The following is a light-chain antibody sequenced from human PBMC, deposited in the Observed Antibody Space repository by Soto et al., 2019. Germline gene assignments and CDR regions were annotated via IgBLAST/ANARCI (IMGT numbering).Light chain of an antibody. CDR3: SSYTTSSTWG. CDR1: SSDVGGNNY. V-gene: IGLV2-14*01. CDR2: EVS. Sequence: QSALTQPASVSGSPGQSITISSTGTSSDVGGNNYVSWYQQHPGKAPELLIFEVSHRPPGVSNRFSGSKSGNAASLTISGLQAEDEADYYCSSYTTSSTWGLGGGTKLTVL. J-gene: IGLJ3*02.